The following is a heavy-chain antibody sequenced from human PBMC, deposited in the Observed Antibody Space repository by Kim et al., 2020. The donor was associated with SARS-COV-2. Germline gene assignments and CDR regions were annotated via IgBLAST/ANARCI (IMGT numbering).Heavy chain of an antibody. CDR2: INHSGST. J-gene: IGHJ4*02. V-gene: IGHV4-34*01. Sequence: SETLSLTCAVYGGSFSGYYWSWIRQPPGKGLEWIGEINHSGSTNYNPSLKSRVTISVDTSKNQFSLKLSSVTAADTAVYYCARRSLNYYDSSGYDYWGQGTLVTVSS. CDR1: GGSFSGYY. D-gene: IGHD3-22*01. CDR3: ARRSLNYYDSSGYDY.